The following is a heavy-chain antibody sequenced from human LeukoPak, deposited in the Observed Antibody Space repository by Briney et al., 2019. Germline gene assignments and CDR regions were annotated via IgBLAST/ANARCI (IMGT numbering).Heavy chain of an antibody. CDR2: IYSSGTT. V-gene: IGHV4-4*07. D-gene: IGHD3-10*01. CDR3: ARAEGSGSGAYTLDY. Sequence: SETLSLTCTVSGGSTINYFRSWIRPPAGKGLEWIGHIYSSGTTHYNPSLNNRVTISLDASTSQFSLHLNSVTAADTAVYFCARAEGSGSGAYTLDYWGQGILVTVSS. J-gene: IGHJ4*02. CDR1: GGSTINYF.